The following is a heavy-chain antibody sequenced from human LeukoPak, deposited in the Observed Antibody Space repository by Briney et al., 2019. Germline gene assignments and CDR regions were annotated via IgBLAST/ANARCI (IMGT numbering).Heavy chain of an antibody. CDR1: GDSFSGYY. CDR2: INHRGTT. D-gene: IGHD1-26*01. J-gene: IGHJ4*02. CDR3: ARSWAGMYYPFYYFDY. V-gene: IGHV4-34*01. Sequence: PSETLSLTCAVYGDSFSGYYWSWIRQPPGKGLEWLAEINHRGTTHHNPSLKSRVNISADTSKNQFSLHLDSVTAADTAVYYCARSWAGMYYPFYYFDYWGQGTLVSVSS.